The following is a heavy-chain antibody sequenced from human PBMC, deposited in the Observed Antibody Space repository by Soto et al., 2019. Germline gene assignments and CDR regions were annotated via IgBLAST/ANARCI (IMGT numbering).Heavy chain of an antibody. CDR3: AKGRRPGVVPAAFDF. J-gene: IGHJ5*01. D-gene: IGHD2-2*01. Sequence: GSLRLSCAASGFTFSSYGMHWVRQAPGKGLEWVAVISYDGSNKYYADSVKGRFTISRDNSKNTLYLQMNSLRAEDTAVYYCAKGRRPGVVPAAFDFWAQRTLVTVSS. CDR1: GFTFSSYG. V-gene: IGHV3-30*18. CDR2: ISYDGSNK.